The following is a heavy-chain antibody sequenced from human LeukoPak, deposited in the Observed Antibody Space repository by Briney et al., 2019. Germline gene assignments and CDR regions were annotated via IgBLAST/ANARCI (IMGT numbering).Heavy chain of an antibody. CDR2: ISGSGGST. D-gene: IGHD3-22*01. CDR3: AKSITMIVVVITPFDY. CDR1: GFTFSSYG. V-gene: IGHV3-23*01. Sequence: GGSLRLSCAASGFTFSSYGMSWVRQAPGKGLEGVSAISGSGGSTYYADSVKGRFTISRDNSKNTLYLQMNSLRAEDTAVYYCAKSITMIVVVITPFDYWGQGTLVTVSS. J-gene: IGHJ4*02.